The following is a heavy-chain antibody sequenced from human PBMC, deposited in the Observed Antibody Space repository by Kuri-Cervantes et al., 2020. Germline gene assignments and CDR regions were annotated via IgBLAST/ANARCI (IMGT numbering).Heavy chain of an antibody. D-gene: IGHD3-22*01. Sequence: GGSLRLSCEASGFAFSTYWMHWVRQAPGKGLVWVSRINEIGRTINYADSVKGRFTISRDNSKNTLYLQMNSLRAEDTAVYYCARFYYYDSSGYPSGAFDIWGQGTMVTVSS. V-gene: IGHV3-74*01. CDR1: GFAFSTYW. CDR3: ARFYYYDSSGYPSGAFDI. J-gene: IGHJ3*02. CDR2: INEIGRTI.